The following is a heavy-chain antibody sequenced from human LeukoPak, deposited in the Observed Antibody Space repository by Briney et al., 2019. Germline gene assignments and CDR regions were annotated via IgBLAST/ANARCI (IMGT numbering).Heavy chain of an antibody. V-gene: IGHV3-21*01. D-gene: IGHD6-13*01. Sequence: PGGSLRLSCAASGFTFSSYSMNWVRQAPGKGLEWVSSISSSNSYIYYADSVKGRFTISRDNAKNSLYLQMNSLRAEDTAVYYCARRASSSWYFDYWGQGTLVTVSS. CDR3: ARRASSSWYFDY. CDR2: ISSSNSYI. J-gene: IGHJ4*02. CDR1: GFTFSSYS.